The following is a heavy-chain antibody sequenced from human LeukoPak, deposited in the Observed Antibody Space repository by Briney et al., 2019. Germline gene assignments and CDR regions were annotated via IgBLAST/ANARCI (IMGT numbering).Heavy chain of an antibody. D-gene: IGHD3-3*01. CDR1: GFTFDDYG. Sequence: GGSLRLSCAASGFTFDDYGMSWVRQAPGKGLEWVSGINWNGGSTGYADSVKGRFTISRDNAKNSLYLQMNSLRAEDTALYYCARGTLITIYPPVAFDIWGQGTMVTVSS. CDR2: INWNGGST. V-gene: IGHV3-20*04. CDR3: ARGTLITIYPPVAFDI. J-gene: IGHJ3*02.